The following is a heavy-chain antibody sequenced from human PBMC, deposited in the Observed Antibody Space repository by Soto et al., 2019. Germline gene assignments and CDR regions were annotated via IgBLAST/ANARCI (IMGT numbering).Heavy chain of an antibody. J-gene: IGHJ6*02. Sequence: DVQLVESGGGLVQPGESLRLSCEVSGFTFSMYSMSWVRQAPGKGLEWVAKIPQEGGDAHYVDSVKGRFTISRDNAKNSLYLQMNNLRAEDTAVYFCARDQLILPAHDFFYGSDVWGQGATVTVSS. CDR1: GFTFSMYS. D-gene: IGHD2-15*01. CDR3: ARDQLILPAHDFFYGSDV. V-gene: IGHV3-7*03. CDR2: IPQEGGDA.